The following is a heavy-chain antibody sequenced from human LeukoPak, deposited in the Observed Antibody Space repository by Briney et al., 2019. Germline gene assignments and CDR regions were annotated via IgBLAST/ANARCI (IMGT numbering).Heavy chain of an antibody. CDR3: ARDQSLGGDHFDY. Sequence: GASVKVSCKASGYTFTGYYMHWVRQAPGQGLEWMGWINPNSGGTNYAQKFQGRVTMTRDTSISTAYMELSRLRSDDTAVYYCARDQSLGGDHFDYWGQGTLVTVSS. CDR1: GYTFTGYY. J-gene: IGHJ4*02. V-gene: IGHV1-2*02. CDR2: INPNSGGT. D-gene: IGHD2-21*02.